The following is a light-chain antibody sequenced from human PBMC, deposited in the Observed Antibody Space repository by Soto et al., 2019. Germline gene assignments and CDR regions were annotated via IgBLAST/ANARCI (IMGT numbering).Light chain of an antibody. CDR3: QSYDSSLSGFYV. CDR1: SSNIGAGYD. CDR2: GNS. J-gene: IGLJ1*01. Sequence: QLVLTQPPSVSGAPGQRVTISCTGSSSNIGAGYDVHWYQQLPGTAPKLLIYGNSNRPSGVPDRFSGSKSGTSASLAITGLQAADEADYYCQSYDSSLSGFYVFGTGTKLTVL. V-gene: IGLV1-40*01.